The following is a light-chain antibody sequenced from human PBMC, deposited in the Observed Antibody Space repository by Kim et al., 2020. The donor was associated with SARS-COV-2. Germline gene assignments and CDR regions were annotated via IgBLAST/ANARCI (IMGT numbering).Light chain of an antibody. Sequence: AMGKTGRVTCQGDDLITYYASGYQQTPGQAPVLVIYDENNRPSGIPDRFSASSSGNTASLTITGAQAEDEADYYCNSRDTSGNSYFFGTGTKVTVL. J-gene: IGLJ1*01. V-gene: IGLV3-19*01. CDR1: DLITYY. CDR2: DEN. CDR3: NSRDTSGNSYF.